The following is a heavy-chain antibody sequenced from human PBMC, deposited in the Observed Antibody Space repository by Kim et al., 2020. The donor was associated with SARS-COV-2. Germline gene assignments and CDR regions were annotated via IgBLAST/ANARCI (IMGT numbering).Heavy chain of an antibody. Sequence: GGSLRLSCAASGFTFSNACMNWVRQAPGKGLEWVGRIKSNTNGGSIDYAAPGKGRFTISTADSKNTLYLQMNSLRTEDTAEYYCATGRTMVRVVINTVASVDWGQGALVTVSS. V-gene: IGHV3-15*01. CDR2: IKSNTNGGSI. CDR1: GFTFSNAC. CDR3: ATGRTMVRVVINTVASVD. J-gene: IGHJ4*02. D-gene: IGHD3-10*01.